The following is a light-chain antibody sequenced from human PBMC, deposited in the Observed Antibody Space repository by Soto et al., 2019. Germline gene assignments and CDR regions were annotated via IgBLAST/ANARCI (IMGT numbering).Light chain of an antibody. J-gene: IGKJ1*01. Sequence: DIQMTQSPSTLSASVEDRVTITCRASQNVGRWLAWYQQKPGKAPKLLIYDASSLESGVPSRFSGSGSGTEFTLTISSLQPDDFATEFCLEYNTYSRPFGQGTKVDIK. V-gene: IGKV1-5*01. CDR1: QNVGRW. CDR2: DAS. CDR3: LEYNTYSRP.